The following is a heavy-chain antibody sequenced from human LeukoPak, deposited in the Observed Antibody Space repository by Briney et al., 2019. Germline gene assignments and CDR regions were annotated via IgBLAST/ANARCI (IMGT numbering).Heavy chain of an antibody. CDR2: IIPILGTA. CDR1: GGTFSSYA. J-gene: IGHJ5*02. V-gene: IGHV1-69*13. CDR3: ARGYCSGGSCYGYNWFDP. D-gene: IGHD2-15*01. Sequence: ASVKVSCKASGGTFSSYAISWVRQAPGQGLEWMGGIIPILGTANYAQKFQGRVTITADESTSTAYMELSSLRSEDTAVYYCARGYCSGGSCYGYNWFDPWGQGTLVTVSS.